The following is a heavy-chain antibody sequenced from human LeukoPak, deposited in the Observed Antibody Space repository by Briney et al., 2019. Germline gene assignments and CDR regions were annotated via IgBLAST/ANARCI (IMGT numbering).Heavy chain of an antibody. CDR3: ARFGEYYDFWSGYYYYFDY. CDR1: GFTFSSYW. D-gene: IGHD3-3*01. Sequence: PGGSLRLSCAASGFTFSSYWMHWVRQAPGKGLVWVSRINSDGCSTSYADSVKGRFTISRDNAKNTLYLQMNSLRAEDTAVYYCARFGEYYDFWSGYYYYFDYWGQGTLVTVSS. V-gene: IGHV3-74*01. J-gene: IGHJ4*02. CDR2: INSDGCST.